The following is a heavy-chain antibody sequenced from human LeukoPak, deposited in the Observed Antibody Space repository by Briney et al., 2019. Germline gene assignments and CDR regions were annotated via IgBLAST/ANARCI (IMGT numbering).Heavy chain of an antibody. D-gene: IGHD2-15*01. CDR2: ISPNTGGT. CDR1: GYTFTGYY. CDR3: ARGYCVGGSCYNLFDY. V-gene: IGHV1-2*02. Sequence: ASVKVSCKTSGYTFTGYYMHWVRQAPGQGLEWMGWISPNTGGTNYAQKFQGRVTMTRDTSISTAYMDLSRLRSDDTAVYYCARGYCVGGSCYNLFDYWGQGTLVTVSS. J-gene: IGHJ4*02.